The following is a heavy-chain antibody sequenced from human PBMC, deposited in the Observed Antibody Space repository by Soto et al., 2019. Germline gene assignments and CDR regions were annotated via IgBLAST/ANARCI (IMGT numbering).Heavy chain of an antibody. CDR1: GFNFRDYY. V-gene: IGHV3-11*01. J-gene: IGHJ6*02. CDR3: ARDHDTSRKIHYDYGMDV. Sequence: QVQLEESGGGLVKPGGSLRLSCAASGFNFRDYYFNWIRRAPGKGLEWVSYISGSGSIIYYADSVKGRFTISRDNAKNSVYLQLNSLRDEDTAVYYCARDHDTSRKIHYDYGMDVWGQGTTVTVS. CDR2: ISGSGSII. D-gene: IGHD2-2*01.